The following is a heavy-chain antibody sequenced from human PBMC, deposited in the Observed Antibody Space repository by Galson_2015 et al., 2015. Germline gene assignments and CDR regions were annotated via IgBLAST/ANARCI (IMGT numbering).Heavy chain of an antibody. V-gene: IGHV1-3*01. CDR2: INAGNGNT. D-gene: IGHD2-2*01. Sequence: SVKVSCKASGYTFTSYAMHWVRQAPGQRLEWMGWINAGNGNTKYSQKFQGRVTITRDTFASTAYMELSSLRSEDTAVYYCATVVPAALRFYYYGMDVWGQGTTVTVSS. CDR1: GYTFTSYA. CDR3: ATVVPAALRFYYYGMDV. J-gene: IGHJ6*02.